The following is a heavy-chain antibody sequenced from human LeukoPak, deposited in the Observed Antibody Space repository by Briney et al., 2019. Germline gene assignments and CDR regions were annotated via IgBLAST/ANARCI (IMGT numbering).Heavy chain of an antibody. D-gene: IGHD4-11*01. CDR3: ARERSKRWFDP. CDR1: GGSFSGYY. J-gene: IGHJ5*02. Sequence: KPSETLSLTCAVYGGSFSGYYWSWIRQPPGKGLEWIGEINHSGSTNYNPSLKSRVTISVDTSKNQFSLKLSSVTAADTAVYYCARERSKRWFDPWGQGTLVTVSS. V-gene: IGHV4-34*01. CDR2: INHSGST.